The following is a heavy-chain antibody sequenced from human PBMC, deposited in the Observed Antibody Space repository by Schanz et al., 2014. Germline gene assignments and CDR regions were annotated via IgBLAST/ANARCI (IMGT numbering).Heavy chain of an antibody. CDR3: ARDHTAESYYSAGPPIDC. CDR2: ISAFDDKT. CDR1: GYSFTTYG. D-gene: IGHD1-26*01. Sequence: QVQLVQSAPEVKKPGASVKVSCKASGYSFTTYGLNWVRQAPGQGPEWMGWISAFDDKTDYAQNFQGRLIMTTDTTTTTVYMEQRDLRTDGAAVYYGARDHTAESYYSAGPPIDCWGQGTLLTVSS. V-gene: IGHV1-18*01. J-gene: IGHJ4*02.